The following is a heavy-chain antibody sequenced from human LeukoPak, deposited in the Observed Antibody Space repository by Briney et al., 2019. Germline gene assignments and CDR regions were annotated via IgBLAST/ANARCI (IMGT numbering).Heavy chain of an antibody. CDR3: ARGGNTYGL. CDR2: IYYSGST. V-gene: IGHV4-59*01. J-gene: IGHJ4*02. Sequence: SETLSLTCTVSGDSISSYYWSWIRQPPGRGLEWVGYIYYSGSTNYNPSLKRGVTISVDTSKKQFSLKRGSVTAADTAVYYCARGGNTYGLWGQGTLVTVSS. CDR1: GDSISSYY. D-gene: IGHD5-18*01.